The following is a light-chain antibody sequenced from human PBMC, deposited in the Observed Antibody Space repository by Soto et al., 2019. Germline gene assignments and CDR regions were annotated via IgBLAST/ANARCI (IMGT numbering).Light chain of an antibody. V-gene: IGKV1-5*01. Sequence: DIQMTQSPSTLSASVGDRVTITCRASQSVSSGLAWYQQRPGKAPKLLIYDASSLESGVPSRFSGSGSGTEVTLTFRSLQPDDFDTYYCHQYNSYSPTFGQGTKLEIK. CDR2: DAS. CDR3: HQYNSYSPT. CDR1: QSVSSG. J-gene: IGKJ2*01.